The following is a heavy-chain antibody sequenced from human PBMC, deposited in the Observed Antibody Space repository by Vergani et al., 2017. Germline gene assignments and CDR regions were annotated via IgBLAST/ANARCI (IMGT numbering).Heavy chain of an antibody. CDR2: IYYSGST. Sequence: QVQLQESGPGLVKPSQTLSLTCTVSGGSISSGGYYWSWTRQHPGKGLEWIGSIYYSGSTYYNPSLKSRVTISVDTSKNQFSLKLSSVTAADTSVYYCARGGEYYYDDSGYFRFGYWGQGTLVTVSS. V-gene: IGHV4-31*03. CDR3: ARGGEYYYDDSGYFRFGY. D-gene: IGHD3-22*01. J-gene: IGHJ4*02. CDR1: GGSISSGGYY.